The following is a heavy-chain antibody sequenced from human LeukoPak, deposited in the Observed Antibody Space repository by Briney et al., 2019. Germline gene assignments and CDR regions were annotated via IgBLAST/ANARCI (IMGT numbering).Heavy chain of an antibody. J-gene: IGHJ4*02. CDR3: ARGTTGGYSPSH. CDR2: ISSSSSYT. V-gene: IGHV3-21*01. CDR1: GFTFSSYS. D-gene: IGHD5-12*01. Sequence: PGGSLRLSCAASGFTFSSYSTNWVRQAPGKGLEWVSSISSSSSYTFYADSVRGRFTISRDNAKNSLYLQMNSLRAEDTAVYYCARGTTGGYSPSHWGQGTLVTVSS.